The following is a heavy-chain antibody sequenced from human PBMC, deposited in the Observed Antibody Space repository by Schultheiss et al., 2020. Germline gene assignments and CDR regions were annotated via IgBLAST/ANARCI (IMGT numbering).Heavy chain of an antibody. J-gene: IGHJ6*02. D-gene: IGHD6-6*01. V-gene: IGHV3-30*03. CDR3: ARGLIAARPFGSESYYGMDV. CDR1: GFTFSSYW. Sequence: GGSLRLSCAASGFTFSSYWMSWVRQAPGKGLEWVAVISNDGGSEDYAASVKGRFTISRDNSKNTLYLQMNSLRAEDTAVYYCARGLIAARPFGSESYYGMDVWGQGTTVTVSS. CDR2: ISNDGGSE.